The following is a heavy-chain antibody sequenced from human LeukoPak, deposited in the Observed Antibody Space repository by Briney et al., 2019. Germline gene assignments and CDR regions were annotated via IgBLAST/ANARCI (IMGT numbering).Heavy chain of an antibody. J-gene: IGHJ4*02. CDR2: IIPILGIA. Sequence: GPPVKVSCKASGYTFTSYYMHWVRQAPGQGLEWMGRIIPILGIANYAQKFQGRVTITADKSTSTAYMELSSLRSEDTAVYYCARFSIAAARFDYWGQGTLVTVSS. CDR3: ARFSIAAARFDY. CDR1: GYTFTSYY. D-gene: IGHD6-13*01. V-gene: IGHV1-69*02.